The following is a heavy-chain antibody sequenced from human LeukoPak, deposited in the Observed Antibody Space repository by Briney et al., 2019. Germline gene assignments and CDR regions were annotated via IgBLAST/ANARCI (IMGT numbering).Heavy chain of an antibody. CDR2: IRSGGSSI. CDR1: GFTFSSYE. CDR3: ARVDRSGYPAYYSDS. D-gene: IGHD3-22*01. J-gene: IGHJ4*02. V-gene: IGHV3-48*03. Sequence: GGSLRLSCAASGFTFSSYEMNWVRQAPGKGLEWVANIRSGGSSIYYADSVKGRFTISRDNAKNSLYLQINSLRAEDTAVYYCARVDRSGYPAYYSDSWGQGTLVTVSS.